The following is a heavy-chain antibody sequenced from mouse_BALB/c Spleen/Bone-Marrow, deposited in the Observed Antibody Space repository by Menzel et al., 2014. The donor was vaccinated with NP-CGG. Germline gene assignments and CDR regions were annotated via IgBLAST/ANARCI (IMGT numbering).Heavy chain of an antibody. CDR2: INPSSGYT. CDR3: ARAAYYRYDEGAWFAY. D-gene: IGHD2-14*01. Sequence: QVQLQQSGAELARPGASVKMSCKASGYTFXSYTMHWVRQRPGQGLEWIGYINPSSGYTNYNQKFKDKATLTADKSSGTAYMQLSSPTSEDSAVYYCARAAYYRYDEGAWFAYWGQGTLVSVSA. CDR1: GYTFXSYT. J-gene: IGHJ3*01. V-gene: IGHV1-4*01.